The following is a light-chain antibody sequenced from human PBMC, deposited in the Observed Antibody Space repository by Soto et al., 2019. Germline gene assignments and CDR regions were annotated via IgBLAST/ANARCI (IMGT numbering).Light chain of an antibody. V-gene: IGLV2-8*01. CDR2: EVT. Sequence: QSALTQPPSASVSPGQSVTISCTGTSSDVGAYNYVSWYQQHAGKAPKLVIYEVTKRHSGVPDRFSGSKSANTASLTVSGLQAEDEADYYCSSCASSNPWVFGGGTKLTVL. CDR1: SSDVGAYNY. CDR3: SSCASSNPWV. J-gene: IGLJ3*02.